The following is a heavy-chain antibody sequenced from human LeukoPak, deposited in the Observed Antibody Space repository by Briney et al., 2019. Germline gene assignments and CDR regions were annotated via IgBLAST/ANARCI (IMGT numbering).Heavy chain of an antibody. CDR1: GGSISSSSYY. CDR2: IYYSGST. D-gene: IGHD3-3*01. Sequence: SETLSLTCTVSGGSISSSSYYWGWIRQPPGKGLEWIGSIYYSGSTYYNPSLKSRVTISVDTSKNQFSLKLSSVTAADTAVYYCATSPYYDFWSGYYRDYWGQGTLVTVSS. J-gene: IGHJ4*02. CDR3: ATSPYYDFWSGYYRDY. V-gene: IGHV4-39*01.